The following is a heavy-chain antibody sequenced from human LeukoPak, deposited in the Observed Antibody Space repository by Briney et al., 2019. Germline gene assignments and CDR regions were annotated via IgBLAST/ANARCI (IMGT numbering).Heavy chain of an antibody. Sequence: SETLSLTCAVYGGSSSGYYWSWIRQPPGKGLEWIGEINHSGSTNYNPSLKSRVTISVDTSKNQFSLKLSSVTAADTAVYYCAREFRGYFDYWGQGTLVTVSS. CDR2: INHSGST. CDR1: GGSSSGYY. CDR3: AREFRGYFDY. D-gene: IGHD3-10*01. V-gene: IGHV4-34*01. J-gene: IGHJ4*02.